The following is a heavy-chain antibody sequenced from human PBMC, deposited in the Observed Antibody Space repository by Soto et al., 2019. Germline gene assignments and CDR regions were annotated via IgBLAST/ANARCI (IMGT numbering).Heavy chain of an antibody. CDR2: ISTSSATI. J-gene: IGHJ4*02. V-gene: IGHV3-48*02. CDR3: YHDGSRTWHFAY. CDR1: GFTFSTFS. Sequence: GGSLRLSCAASGFTFSTFSMNWVRQAPGKGLEWVSYISTSSATIYYADSVKGRFTISRDNAKNSLYLQMNSLRDEDTAVYYCYHDGSRTWHFAYWGQGTLVTVSS. D-gene: IGHD3-10*01.